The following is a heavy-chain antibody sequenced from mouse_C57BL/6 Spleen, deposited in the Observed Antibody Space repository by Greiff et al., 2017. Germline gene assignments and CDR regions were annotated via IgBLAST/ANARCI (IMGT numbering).Heavy chain of an antibody. Sequence: EVNLVESGGGLVKPGGSLKLSCAASGFTFSSYAMSWVRPTPEKRLEWVATISDGGSYTYYPDNVKGRFTISRDNAKNNLYLQMSHLKSEDTAMYYCAGGSSYPHWYFDVWGTGTTVTVSS. CDR2: ISDGGSYT. CDR1: GFTFSSYA. V-gene: IGHV5-4*03. D-gene: IGHD1-1*01. J-gene: IGHJ1*03. CDR3: AGGSSYPHWYFDV.